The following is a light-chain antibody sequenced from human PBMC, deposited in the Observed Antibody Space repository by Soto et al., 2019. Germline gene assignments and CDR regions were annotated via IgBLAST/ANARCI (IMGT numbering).Light chain of an antibody. CDR1: QTISSW. CDR3: HQYNIWPRA. V-gene: IGKV1-5*03. J-gene: IGKJ1*01. Sequence: DIQMTQSPSTLSGSVGDRVTITCRASQTISSWLAWYQQKPGKAPKLLIYKASTLKSGVPSRFSGSGSGTEFTLTISSLQSEDFAVYYCHQYNIWPRAFGQGTKVDIK. CDR2: KAS.